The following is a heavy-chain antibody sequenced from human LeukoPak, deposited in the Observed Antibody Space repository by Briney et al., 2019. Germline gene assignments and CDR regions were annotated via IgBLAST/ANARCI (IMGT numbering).Heavy chain of an antibody. CDR1: GFTFNSFA. D-gene: IGHD3-3*02. CDR3: AKSISRPYYMNV. V-gene: IGHV3-23*01. CDR2: IDESGAGT. Sequence: GGSLRLSCAASGFTFNSFAMSWVRQAPGKGLEWVSGIDESGAGTFYADSVKGRFTISRDNSKNTLFLQMNSLRAEDTAVYYCAKSISRPYYMNVWGKGTTVTVSS. J-gene: IGHJ6*03.